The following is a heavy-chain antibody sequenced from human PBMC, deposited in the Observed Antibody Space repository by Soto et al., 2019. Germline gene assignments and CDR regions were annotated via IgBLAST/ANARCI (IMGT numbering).Heavy chain of an antibody. Sequence: GGSLRLSCAASGFTFSSYGMHWVRQAPGKGLEWVAVISYDGSNKYYADSVKGRFTISRDNSKNTLYLQMNSLRAEDTAVYYCAKVGGSARDYWGQGTLVTVSS. CDR2: ISYDGSNK. CDR1: GFTFSSYG. CDR3: AKVGGSARDY. V-gene: IGHV3-30*18. J-gene: IGHJ4*02. D-gene: IGHD5-12*01.